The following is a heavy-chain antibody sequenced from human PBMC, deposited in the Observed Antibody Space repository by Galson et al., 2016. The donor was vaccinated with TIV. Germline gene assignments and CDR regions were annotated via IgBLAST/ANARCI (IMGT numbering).Heavy chain of an antibody. CDR2: IDPNSGAT. V-gene: IGHV1-2*02. D-gene: IGHD3-16*02. Sequence: SCKASGYPFTDSWMHWVRQAPGEGLEWMGWIDPNSGATLYAQKFQGRVTMTRDTSNSTTYVELSRLASDDTAGYYCARGGVIRGLDFWGQGTLVIVSS. CDR3: ARGGVIRGLDF. J-gene: IGHJ4*02. CDR1: GYPFTDSW.